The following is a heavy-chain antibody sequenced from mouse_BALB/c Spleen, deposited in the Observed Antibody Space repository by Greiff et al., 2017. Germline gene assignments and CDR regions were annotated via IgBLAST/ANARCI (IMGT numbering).Heavy chain of an antibody. J-gene: IGHJ4*01. CDR1: GYSIPSGYY. Sequence: EVHLVESGPGLVKPSQSLSLTCSITGYSIPSGYYWNWIRQFPGNKLEWMGYISYDGSNNYNPSLKNRISITRDTSKNQFFLKLNSVTTEDTATYYCASWDYYAMDYWGQGTSVTVSS. CDR3: ASWDYYAMDY. CDR2: ISYDGSN. V-gene: IGHV3-6*02.